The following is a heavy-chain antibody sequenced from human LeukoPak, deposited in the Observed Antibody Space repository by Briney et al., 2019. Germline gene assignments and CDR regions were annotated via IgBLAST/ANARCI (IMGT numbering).Heavy chain of an antibody. CDR2: ISGSSGHT. Sequence: PGGSLRLSCAASAFSFTRYAMHWVRQAPGKGLEWVSAISGSSGHTYYADSVKGRFTISRDNSKNTLYLQMNSLRAEDTAVYYCAKVGFSEMEWLLYSDHWGQGTLVTVSS. J-gene: IGHJ4*02. D-gene: IGHD3-3*01. CDR1: AFSFTRYA. V-gene: IGHV3-23*01. CDR3: AKVGFSEMEWLLYSDH.